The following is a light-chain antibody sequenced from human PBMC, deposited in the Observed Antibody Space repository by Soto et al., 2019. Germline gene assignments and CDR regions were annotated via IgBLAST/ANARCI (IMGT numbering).Light chain of an antibody. Sequence: EIVMTQSPATRSVSPGERATLSCRASQSVSSALAWYQQKPGQAPRLLIYGASNRATGIPARFSGSGSGTEFILTINSLQSEDFAVYYCQQYNNWPRTFGQGTKVDIK. CDR2: GAS. J-gene: IGKJ1*01. CDR1: QSVSSA. CDR3: QQYNNWPRT. V-gene: IGKV3-15*01.